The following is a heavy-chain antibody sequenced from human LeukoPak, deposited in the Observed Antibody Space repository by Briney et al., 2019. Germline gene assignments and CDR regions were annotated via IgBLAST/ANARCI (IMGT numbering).Heavy chain of an antibody. CDR1: GFTFSSYW. Sequence: PGGSLRLSCAASGFTFSSYWMHWVRQAPGKGLVWVSRINSDGSSTSYADSVKGRFTISRDNAKNTLYLQMNSLRAGDTAVYYCANLDWNYGDDYWGQGTLVTVSS. V-gene: IGHV3-74*01. D-gene: IGHD1-7*01. J-gene: IGHJ4*02. CDR3: ANLDWNYGDDY. CDR2: INSDGSST.